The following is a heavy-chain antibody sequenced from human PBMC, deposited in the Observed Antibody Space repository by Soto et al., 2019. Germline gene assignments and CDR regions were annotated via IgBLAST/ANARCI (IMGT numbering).Heavy chain of an antibody. CDR2: IYHSGST. CDR3: ARDADYQVGRFDP. J-gene: IGHJ5*02. Sequence: QVQLQESGPGLVKPSGTLSLTCAVSGGSISSSNWWSWVRHPPGKGLEWIGEIYHSGSTNYNPSLKSRVTISGDKSKNQVSLKLSYVTAADTAVYYCARDADYQVGRFDPWGQGTLVTVSS. CDR1: GGSISSSNW. V-gene: IGHV4-4*02. D-gene: IGHD1-26*01.